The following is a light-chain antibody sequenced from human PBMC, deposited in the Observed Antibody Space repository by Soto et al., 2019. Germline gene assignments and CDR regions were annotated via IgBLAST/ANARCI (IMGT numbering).Light chain of an antibody. Sequence: DIQMTKSPSTLSASVGDRVTITCRASQSISSWLAWYQQKPGKAPKLLIYAASSLQSGVPSRFSGSGSETDFTLTISSLQPEDFATYSCQHSTTWTFGQGTKVDI. CDR1: QSISSW. V-gene: IGKV1-39*01. CDR3: QHSTTWT. J-gene: IGKJ1*01. CDR2: AAS.